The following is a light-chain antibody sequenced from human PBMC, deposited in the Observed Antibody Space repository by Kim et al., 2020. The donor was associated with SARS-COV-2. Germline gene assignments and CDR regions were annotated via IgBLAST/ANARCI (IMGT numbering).Light chain of an antibody. J-gene: IGLJ3*02. Sequence: GQRVTISCSGSSSNTGSNYVYWYQQLPGMAPKLLIYRNNQRPSGVPDRFSGSKSGTSASLAISGLRSEDEADYYCAAWDDSLSGRVFGGGTQLTVL. V-gene: IGLV1-47*01. CDR1: SSNTGSNY. CDR2: RNN. CDR3: AAWDDSLSGRV.